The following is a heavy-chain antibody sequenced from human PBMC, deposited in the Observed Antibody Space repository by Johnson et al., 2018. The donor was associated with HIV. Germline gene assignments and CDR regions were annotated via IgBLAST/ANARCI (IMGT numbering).Heavy chain of an antibody. V-gene: IGHV3-11*01. CDR2: ISGSSSAI. Sequence: QVQLVESGGGLVKPGGSLRLSCAASGLIFSDYYMSWIRQAPGKGLEWVSSISGSSSAIYYADSVRGRFTISRDNAKNSLYLQMNSLRAEDTALYYCARGVVPDPFDIWGQGTMVTVSS. J-gene: IGHJ3*02. CDR1: GLIFSDYY. D-gene: IGHD3-22*01. CDR3: ARGVVPDPFDI.